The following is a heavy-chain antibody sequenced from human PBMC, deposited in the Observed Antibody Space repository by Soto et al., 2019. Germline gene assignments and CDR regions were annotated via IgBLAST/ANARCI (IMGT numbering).Heavy chain of an antibody. Sequence: GGSLRLSCAISGCSVSSNYVSWVRHAPGKGLEWVSVHYSGVSTYYADSVQGRFTISRDKSNNTLYLQMRRVRAEDTAVYFCARHRHPRGTVGATSPLDPWGQGTLVTVSS. CDR1: GCSVSSNY. CDR3: ARHRHPRGTVGATSPLDP. CDR2: HYSGVST. V-gene: IGHV3-53*01. D-gene: IGHD1-26*01. J-gene: IGHJ5*02.